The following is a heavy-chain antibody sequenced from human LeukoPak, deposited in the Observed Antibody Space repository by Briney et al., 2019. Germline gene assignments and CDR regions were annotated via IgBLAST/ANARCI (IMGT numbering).Heavy chain of an antibody. CDR2: IYYSGST. V-gene: IGHV4-59*01. CDR1: GGSISSYY. D-gene: IGHD3-22*01. J-gene: IGHJ4*02. CDR3: ARTPPPNYYDSSGYYNFSFDY. Sequence: SETLSLTCTVSGGSISSYYWSWIRQPPGKGLEWIGYIYYSGSTNYNPSLKSRVTISVDTSKNQFSLKLSSVTAADPAVYYCARTPPPNYYDSSGYYNFSFDYWGQGTLVTVSS.